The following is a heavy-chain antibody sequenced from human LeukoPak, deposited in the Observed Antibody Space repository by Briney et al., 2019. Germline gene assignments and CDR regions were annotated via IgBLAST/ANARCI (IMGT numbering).Heavy chain of an antibody. CDR2: ISYDGSNK. V-gene: IGHV3-30-3*01. D-gene: IGHD6-13*01. Sequence: GGSLRLSCAASGFTFSSYAMHWVRQAPGKGLEWVAVISYDGSNKYYADSVKGRFTISRDNSKNTLYLQMNSLRTEDTAVYYCAREGSSSWYNWFDPWGQGTLVTVSS. CDR1: GFTFSSYA. J-gene: IGHJ5*02. CDR3: AREGSSSWYNWFDP.